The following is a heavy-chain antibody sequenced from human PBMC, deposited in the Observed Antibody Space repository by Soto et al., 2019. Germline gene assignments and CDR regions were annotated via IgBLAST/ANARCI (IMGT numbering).Heavy chain of an antibody. CDR1: GFKFEDYN. CDR2: ISWNGGNT. D-gene: IGHD3-16*01. CDR3: ARETLSYGSALDV. J-gene: IGHJ6*02. V-gene: IGHV3-43*01. Sequence: GGSLRLSCAASGFKFEDYNMHWVRQAPGKGLEWVSFISWNGGNTFYADSVKGRFTISRDSSKKSVSLQINSLRSEDTALYYCARETLSYGSALDVWGQGTAVTVSS.